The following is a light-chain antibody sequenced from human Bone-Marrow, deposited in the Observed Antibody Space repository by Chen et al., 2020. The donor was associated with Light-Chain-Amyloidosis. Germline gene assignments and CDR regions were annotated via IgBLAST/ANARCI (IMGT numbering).Light chain of an antibody. Sequence: SYELTQPPSVSVSPGQTARIPCSGDALPTRYADWYQQKPGQAPVLVIHRDTERPAGIAERFSGSSSGTTATLTISGVQAEDEADYHCQSADSSGTYEVIFGGGTKLTVL. CDR1: ALPTRY. V-gene: IGLV3-25*03. J-gene: IGLJ2*01. CDR3: QSADSSGTYEVI. CDR2: RDT.